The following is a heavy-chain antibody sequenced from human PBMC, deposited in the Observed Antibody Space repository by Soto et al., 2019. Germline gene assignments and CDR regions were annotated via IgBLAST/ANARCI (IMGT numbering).Heavy chain of an antibody. CDR3: ARRRTDSSGYHYDY. CDR2: FSYTGTT. V-gene: IGHV4-59*01. J-gene: IGHJ4*02. D-gene: IGHD3-22*01. CDR1: GDSISSYY. Sequence: PSETLSLTCSVSGDSISSYYWNWIRQPPGKGLKWIGYFSYTGTTNYNPSLKSRVTISVDTSKNQFSLKLSSVTAADTAVYYCARRRTDSSGYHYDYWGQGTLVTVSS.